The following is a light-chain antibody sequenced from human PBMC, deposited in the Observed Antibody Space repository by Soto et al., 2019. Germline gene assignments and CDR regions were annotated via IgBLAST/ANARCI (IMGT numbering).Light chain of an antibody. CDR1: QTISNF. Sequence: DIQMTQSPSSLSASVGARVTITCWASQTISNFLNWYQQKPGKAPKLLIYSASTLRSGVPSRFSGSGSGTVFTLTINSLQPEDFATYFCQQSFSNLAFGGGTKIEI. J-gene: IGKJ4*02. V-gene: IGKV1-39*01. CDR2: SAS. CDR3: QQSFSNLA.